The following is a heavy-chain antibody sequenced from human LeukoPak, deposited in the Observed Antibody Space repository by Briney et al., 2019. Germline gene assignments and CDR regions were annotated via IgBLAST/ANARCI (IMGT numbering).Heavy chain of an antibody. CDR2: IYYSGST. CDR3: ARFGRIFDDFWSGYPYGMDV. D-gene: IGHD3-3*01. V-gene: IGHV4-59*08. CDR1: GGSISSYY. Sequence: SETLSLTCTVSGGSISSYYWSWIRQPAGKGLEWIGYIYYSGSTNYNPSLKSRVTISVDTSKNQFSLKLSSVTAADTAVYYCARFGRIFDDFWSGYPYGMDVWGQGTTVTVSS. J-gene: IGHJ6*02.